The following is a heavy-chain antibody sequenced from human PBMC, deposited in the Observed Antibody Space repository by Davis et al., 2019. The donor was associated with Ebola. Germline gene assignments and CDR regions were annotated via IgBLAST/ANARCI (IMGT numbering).Heavy chain of an antibody. J-gene: IGHJ5*02. CDR1: GCPISSSTYY. CDR3: ARGGGGYCSSTSCQKPNWFDP. CDR2: IYYSAST. Sequence: MPSETLSLTCTAPGCPISSSTYYWGWIRQPPGKGLEWIGSIYYSASTYYNPSLKSRVTISVDTSKNQFSLKLSSVTAADTAVYYCARGGGGYCSSTSCQKPNWFDPWGQGTLVTVSS. D-gene: IGHD2-2*01. V-gene: IGHV4-39*07.